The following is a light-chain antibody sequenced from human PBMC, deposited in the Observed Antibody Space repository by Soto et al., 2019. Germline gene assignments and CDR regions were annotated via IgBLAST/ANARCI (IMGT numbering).Light chain of an antibody. CDR2: SDS. Sequence: QSALTQPASTSGTSGQRVTISCSGSTSKIGSNTVNWYQQLPGTAPKLLIYSDSQRPSGVPDRFSGSKSGTSASLAISGLQSEDESDYYCAVWVASLNGWVFGGGTKVTVL. CDR1: TSKIGSNT. V-gene: IGLV1-44*01. CDR3: AVWVASLNGWV. J-gene: IGLJ2*01.